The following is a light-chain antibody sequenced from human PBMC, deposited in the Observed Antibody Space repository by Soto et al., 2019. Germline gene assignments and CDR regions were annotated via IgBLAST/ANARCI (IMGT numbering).Light chain of an antibody. CDR2: DAS. CDR1: QSISTW. CDR3: QQYNSYPWT. Sequence: DIQMTQSPSTLPASVGDRVTITCLANQSISTWLAWYQQKPGKAPKLLIYDASSLESGVPSRFSGSGSGTEFTLTITSLQPDDFATYYCQQYNSYPWTFGQGTKVDIK. J-gene: IGKJ1*01. V-gene: IGKV1-5*01.